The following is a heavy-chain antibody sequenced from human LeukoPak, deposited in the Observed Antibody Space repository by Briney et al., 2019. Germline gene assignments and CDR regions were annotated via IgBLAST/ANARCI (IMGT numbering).Heavy chain of an antibody. CDR2: TYYRSKWYN. V-gene: IGHV6-1*01. CDR3: TRAGSYGYYWYFDL. CDR1: GDSVSGNSAT. J-gene: IGHJ2*01. D-gene: IGHD5-18*01. Sequence: KPSQTLSLTCAISGDSVSGNSATWNWIRQSPSRGLGWLGRTYYRSKWYNDYAVSVKSRITINPDTSKNQFSLQLNSVTPEDTAVYYCTRAGSYGYYWYFDLWGRGTLVTVSS.